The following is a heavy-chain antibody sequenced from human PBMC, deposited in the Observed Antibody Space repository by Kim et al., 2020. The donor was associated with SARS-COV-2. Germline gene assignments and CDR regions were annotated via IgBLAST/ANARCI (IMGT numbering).Heavy chain of an antibody. J-gene: IGHJ2*01. CDR3: ARDNRITFGGVIAQDWYFDL. V-gene: IGHV3-21*01. CDR1: GFTFSSYS. D-gene: IGHD3-16*02. CDR2: ISSSSSYI. Sequence: GGSLRLSCAASGFTFSSYSMNWVRQAPGKGLEWVSSISSSSSYIYYADSVKGRFTISRDNAKNSLYLQMNSLRAEDTAVYYCARDNRITFGGVIAQDWYFDLWGRGTLVTVSS.